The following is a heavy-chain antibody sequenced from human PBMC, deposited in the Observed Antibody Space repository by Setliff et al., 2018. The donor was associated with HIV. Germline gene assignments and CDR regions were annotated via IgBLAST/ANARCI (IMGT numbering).Heavy chain of an antibody. CDR2: VTHSGST. CDR3: ARGSYRGSGYFVRYFDS. D-gene: IGHD3-3*01. J-gene: IGHJ4*02. CDR1: GGSLSGFY. Sequence: PSETLSLTCAVYGGSLSGFYWTFIRQSPGKGLEWIGEVTHSGSTTYDPSLKSRITISVDTSKNQFSLKLTSVTAADMGVYYCARGSYRGSGYFVRYFDSWAQGMLGTVSS. V-gene: IGHV4-34*01.